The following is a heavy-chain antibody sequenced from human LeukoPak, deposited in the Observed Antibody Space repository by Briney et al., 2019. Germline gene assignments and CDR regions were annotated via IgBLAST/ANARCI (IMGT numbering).Heavy chain of an antibody. CDR3: VISGYNYGGHAFDV. Sequence: PGGSLRLSCAASGFTFSRYVMTWVRQAPGKGLEWVSEISGSGTKTYYADSVKGRFTISRDNSRNTLNPQMNSLRAGDTALYSCVISGYNYGGHAFDVWGQGTMVTVSS. D-gene: IGHD5-18*01. V-gene: IGHV3-23*01. J-gene: IGHJ3*01. CDR1: GFTFSRYV. CDR2: ISGSGTKT.